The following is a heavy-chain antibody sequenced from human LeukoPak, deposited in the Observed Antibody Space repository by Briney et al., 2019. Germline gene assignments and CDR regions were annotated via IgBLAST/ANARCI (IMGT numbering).Heavy chain of an antibody. CDR1: GFSLTTSGVG. J-gene: IGHJ4*02. CDR2: INGIDEK. V-gene: IGHV2-5*01. CDR3: AHRRSDMATVSFDS. D-gene: IGHD5-24*01. Sequence: SGPTLVNPTQTLTLTCTFSGFSLTTSGVGVGWIRQPPGKALEWLAFINGIDEKRYTPSLKSRLTITKDTSKNQVVLTMTVMDPVDTATYYCAHRRSDMATVSFDSRGQGTLVTVSS.